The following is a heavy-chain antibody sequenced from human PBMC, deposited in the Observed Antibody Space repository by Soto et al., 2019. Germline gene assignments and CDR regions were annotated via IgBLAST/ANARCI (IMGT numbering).Heavy chain of an antibody. Sequence: QVLLQESGPGLVKPSETLSLICLVSGGSITTGGYSWRWIRQHPGKGLDWIGNIYYSGSTSYNPSLKSRLTISVDTSKNQFSLKLTSVTAADTAVYYCARDAGEQRGLDFWGQGTLVTVSS. V-gene: IGHV4-31*03. CDR2: IYYSGST. CDR3: ARDAGEQRGLDF. J-gene: IGHJ4*02. CDR1: GGSITTGGYS. D-gene: IGHD3-16*01.